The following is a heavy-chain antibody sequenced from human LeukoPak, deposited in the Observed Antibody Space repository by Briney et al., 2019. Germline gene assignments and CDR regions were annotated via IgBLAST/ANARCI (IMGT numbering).Heavy chain of an antibody. D-gene: IGHD6-19*01. CDR1: GFTFDDYA. CDR2: ISWNSGSI. V-gene: IGHV3-9*03. CDR3: AKGSSGWYYYFDY. Sequence: GGSLRLSCAASGFTFDDYAMHWVRQAPGKGLEWVSGISWNSGSIGYADSVKGRFTISRDNAKNSLYLQMNSLRAKDMALYYCAKGSSGWYYYFDYWGQGTLVTVSS. J-gene: IGHJ4*02.